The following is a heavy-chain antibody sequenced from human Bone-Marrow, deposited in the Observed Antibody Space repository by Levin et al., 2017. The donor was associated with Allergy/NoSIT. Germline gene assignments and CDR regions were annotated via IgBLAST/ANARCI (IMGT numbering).Heavy chain of an antibody. CDR1: GYTFTSYD. CDR2: MNPNSGNT. CDR3: ARGQNDFWSGSNNWFDP. J-gene: IGHJ5*02. D-gene: IGHD3-3*01. V-gene: IGHV1-8*01. Sequence: ASVKVSCKASGYTFTSYDINWVRQATGQGLEWMGWMNPNSGNTGYAQKFQGRVTMTRNTSISTAYMELSSLRSEDTAVYYCARGQNDFWSGSNNWFDPWGQGTLVTVSS.